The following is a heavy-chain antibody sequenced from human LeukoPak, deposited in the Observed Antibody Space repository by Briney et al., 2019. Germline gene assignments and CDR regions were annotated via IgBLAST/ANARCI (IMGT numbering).Heavy chain of an antibody. CDR3: ARHVIGDHFDY. J-gene: IGHJ4*02. CDR1: GGSISSYY. V-gene: IGHV4-59*08. Sequence: SETLSLTCTVSGGSISSYYWSWIRQPPGKGLEWIGYIYYSGSTNYNPSLKSRVTISVETSKNQFSLKLSSVTAADTVVYYCARHVIGDHFDYCGQGTLVTVSS. D-gene: IGHD4-17*01. CDR2: IYYSGST.